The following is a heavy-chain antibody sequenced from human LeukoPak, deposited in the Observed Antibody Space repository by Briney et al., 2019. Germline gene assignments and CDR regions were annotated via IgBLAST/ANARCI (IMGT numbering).Heavy chain of an antibody. J-gene: IGHJ3*02. V-gene: IGHV4-4*02. CDR3: ARVPRYCSSTSCYEAAFDI. CDR2: IYHSGST. D-gene: IGHD2-2*01. Sequence: PSGTLSLTCAVSGGSLSSSNWWSWVRQPPGKGLEWIGEIYHSGSTNYNPSLKSRVTISVDKSKNQFSLKLSSVTAADTAVYYCARVPRYCSSTSCYEAAFDIWGQGTMVTVSS. CDR1: GGSLSSSNW.